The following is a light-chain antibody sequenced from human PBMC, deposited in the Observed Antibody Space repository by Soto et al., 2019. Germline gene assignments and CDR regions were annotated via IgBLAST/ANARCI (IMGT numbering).Light chain of an antibody. J-gene: IGLJ3*02. CDR3: SSYVGNNNLV. Sequence: QSALTQPASVSGSPGQSITISCTGTSSDVGGYNYVSWYQQHPGKAPKLMIYEVSNRPSGVSNRFSGSKSGNTASLTVSGLQADDEADYYCSSYVGNNNLVFGGGTKLTVL. CDR2: EVS. V-gene: IGLV2-14*01. CDR1: SSDVGGYNY.